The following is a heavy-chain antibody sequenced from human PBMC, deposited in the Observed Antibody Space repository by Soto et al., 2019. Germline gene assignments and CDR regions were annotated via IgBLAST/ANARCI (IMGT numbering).Heavy chain of an antibody. CDR1: GYTFISHG. CDR2: ISGKNGNT. J-gene: IGHJ6*02. CDR3: ARVSSSIVVVPDYGMDV. D-gene: IGHD2-15*01. V-gene: IGHV1-18*04. Sequence: QVQLVQSGVEVKKPGASVKVSCKASGYTFISHGLSWVRQAPGQGLEWMGWISGKNGNTNYAQKLQGRVTLTTDTSTSTAYMELRSLRSDDTAVYYCARVSSSIVVVPDYGMDVWGQGTTVTVSS.